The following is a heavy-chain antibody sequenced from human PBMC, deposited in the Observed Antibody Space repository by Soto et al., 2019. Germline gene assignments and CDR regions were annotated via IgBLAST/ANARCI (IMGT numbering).Heavy chain of an antibody. CDR1: GYTFTTYG. J-gene: IGHJ4*02. D-gene: IGHD3-22*01. Sequence: ASVKVSCKASGYTFTTYGLSWVRQAPGQGLEWMGWINTYNGNTNYAQRLQGRVTMTTDTSASIAYMELSSLSSEDSAVYYCARLTPQNYYDSSGCFDYWGQGTLVTVSS. CDR3: ARLTPQNYYDSSGCFDY. V-gene: IGHV1-18*01. CDR2: INTYNGNT.